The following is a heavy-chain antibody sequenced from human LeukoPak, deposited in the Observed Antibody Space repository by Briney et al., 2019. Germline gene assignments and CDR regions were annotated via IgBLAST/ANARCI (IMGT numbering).Heavy chain of an antibody. CDR2: ISWDGGST. V-gene: IGHV3-43D*03. Sequence: PGGSLRLSCAASGFTFDDYAMHWVRQAPGKGLEWVSLISWDGGSTYYADSVKGRFTISRDNSKNSLYLQMNSLGAEDTALYYCAKDSYPDRITMVRGALDYWGQGTLVTVSS. CDR3: AKDSYPDRITMVRGALDY. J-gene: IGHJ4*02. D-gene: IGHD3-10*01. CDR1: GFTFDDYA.